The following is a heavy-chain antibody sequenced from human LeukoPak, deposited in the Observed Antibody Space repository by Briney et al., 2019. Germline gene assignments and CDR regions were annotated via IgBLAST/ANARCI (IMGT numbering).Heavy chain of an antibody. CDR1: GGSFSGYY. V-gene: IGHV4-34*01. J-gene: IGHJ4*02. D-gene: IGHD6-19*01. CDR3: ARTPRMGGQWLVWSPFDY. Sequence: PSETLSLTCAVYGGSFSGYYWSWIRQPPGKGLEWIGEINHSGSTNYNPSLKSRVTISVDTSKNQFSLKLSSVTAADTAVYYCARTPRMGGQWLVWSPFDYWGQGTLVTVSS. CDR2: INHSGST.